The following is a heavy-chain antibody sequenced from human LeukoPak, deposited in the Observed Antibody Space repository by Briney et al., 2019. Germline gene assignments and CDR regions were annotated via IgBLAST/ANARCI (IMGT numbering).Heavy chain of an antibody. V-gene: IGHV3-11*05. CDR2: ISSSSSYT. J-gene: IGHJ4*02. D-gene: IGHD5-18*01. CDR1: GFTFSDYY. Sequence: PGGSLRLSCAASGFTFSDYYMSWIRQAPGKGLEWVSYISSSSSYTNYADSVKGRFTISRDNAMNSLYLQMNSLRAEDTAVYYCARVGYSYGLFDYWGQGTLVTVSS. CDR3: ARVGYSYGLFDY.